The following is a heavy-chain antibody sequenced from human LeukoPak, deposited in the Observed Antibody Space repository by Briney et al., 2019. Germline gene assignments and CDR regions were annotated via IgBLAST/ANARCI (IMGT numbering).Heavy chain of an antibody. Sequence: ASVKVSCKASGYTFTGYYTHWVRQAPGQGLEWMGWINPNSGGTNYAQKFQGRVTMTRDTSISTAYMELSRLRSDDTAVYYCARENDYGDYSWGQGTLVTVSS. J-gene: IGHJ4*02. CDR2: INPNSGGT. V-gene: IGHV1-2*02. D-gene: IGHD4-17*01. CDR1: GYTFTGYY. CDR3: ARENDYGDYS.